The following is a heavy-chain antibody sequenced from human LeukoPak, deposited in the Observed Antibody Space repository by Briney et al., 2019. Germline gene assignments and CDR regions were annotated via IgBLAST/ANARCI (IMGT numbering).Heavy chain of an antibody. CDR1: GGTFSSYA. D-gene: IGHD2-21*02. J-gene: IGHJ2*01. Sequence: SVKVSCKASGGTFSSYAISWVRQAPGQGLEWMGGIIPIFGTANYAQKFQGRVTITADKSTSTAYMELSSLRSEDTAVYYCARKRVVVVTATDWYFDLWGRGTLVTVSS. CDR3: ARKRVVVVTATDWYFDL. CDR2: IIPIFGTA. V-gene: IGHV1-69*06.